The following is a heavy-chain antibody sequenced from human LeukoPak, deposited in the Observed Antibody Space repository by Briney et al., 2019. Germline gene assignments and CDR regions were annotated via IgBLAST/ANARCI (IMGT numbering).Heavy chain of an antibody. Sequence: GGSLRLSCAASGFTFSNAWMSWVRQAPGKGLEWVGRIKSKTDGGTTDYAAPVKGRFTISRDDSKNTLYLQMNSLKTEDTAVYYCTTVEVCSGGSCYPYYFDYWGQGTLVTVSS. CDR2: IKSKTDGGTT. J-gene: IGHJ4*02. D-gene: IGHD2-15*01. V-gene: IGHV3-15*01. CDR1: GFTFSNAW. CDR3: TTVEVCSGGSCYPYYFDY.